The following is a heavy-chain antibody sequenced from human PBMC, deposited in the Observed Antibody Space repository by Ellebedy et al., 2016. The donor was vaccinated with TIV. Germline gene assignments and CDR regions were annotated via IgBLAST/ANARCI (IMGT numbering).Heavy chain of an antibody. CDR2: IYYGGTT. CDR1: GASISISGYY. Sequence: SETLSLXXTVSGASISISGYYWGWIRQSPGKGLEWIGSIYYGGTTYYNPSLKSRVSISVDMSKNQFSLKLTSVTAADTAVYYCARDRMYYYDSSGSYQYYAMDVWGQGTTVTVSS. D-gene: IGHD3-22*01. V-gene: IGHV4-39*07. J-gene: IGHJ6*02. CDR3: ARDRMYYYDSSGSYQYYAMDV.